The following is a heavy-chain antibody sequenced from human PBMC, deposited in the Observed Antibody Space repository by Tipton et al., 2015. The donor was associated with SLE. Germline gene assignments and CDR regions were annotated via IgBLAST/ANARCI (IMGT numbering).Heavy chain of an antibody. Sequence: TLSLTCAVYGGSFSGYYWSWFRQPLGKGLEWIGEINHSGSTNYNPSLKSRVTISVDTAKNQFSLKLSSVTAADTAVYYCARAECSGGSCWWYLDLWGRGTLVTVSS. CDR2: INHSGST. J-gene: IGHJ2*01. V-gene: IGHV4-34*01. CDR1: GGSFSGYY. D-gene: IGHD2-15*01. CDR3: ARAECSGGSCWWYLDL.